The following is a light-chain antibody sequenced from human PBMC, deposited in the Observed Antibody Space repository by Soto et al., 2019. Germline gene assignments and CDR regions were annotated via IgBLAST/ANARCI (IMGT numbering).Light chain of an antibody. V-gene: IGKV3-15*01. Sequence: EIVMTQSPATLSVSPGERATLSCRASQTISSNLAWYQQKPGQAPSLLIYGASTRAAGIPARFSGSGSGTEFTLIISSLQSEDFAVYCCQQYNNWPITFGQGTRLDIK. J-gene: IGKJ5*01. CDR1: QTISSN. CDR3: QQYNNWPIT. CDR2: GAS.